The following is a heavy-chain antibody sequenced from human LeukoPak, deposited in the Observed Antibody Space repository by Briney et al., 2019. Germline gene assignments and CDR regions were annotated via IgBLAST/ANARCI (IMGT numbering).Heavy chain of an antibody. J-gene: IGHJ4*02. CDR1: GFTFSSYA. V-gene: IGHV3-30-3*01. Sequence: GGSLRLSCAASGFTFSSYAMHWVRQAPGKGLEWVAVISYGGSNKYYADSVKGRFTISRDNSKNTLYLQMNSLRAEDTAVYYCAREVSGYDSSRFDYWGQGTLVTVSS. CDR2: ISYGGSNK. CDR3: AREVSGYDSSRFDY. D-gene: IGHD3-22*01.